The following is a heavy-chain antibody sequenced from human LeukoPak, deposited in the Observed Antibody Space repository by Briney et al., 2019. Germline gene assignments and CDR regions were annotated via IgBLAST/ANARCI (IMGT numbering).Heavy chain of an antibody. D-gene: IGHD3-3*01. CDR2: MNPNSGNT. V-gene: IGHV1-8*01. J-gene: IGHJ4*02. CDR1: GYTFTSYD. Sequence: ASVKVSCKASGYTFTSYDINWVRQATGQGLEWMGWMNPNSGNTGYAQKFQGRVTMTRNTSISTAYMELSSPRSDDTAVYYCARVPRRGYYDFWSGYSLFDYWGQGTLVTVSS. CDR3: ARVPRRGYYDFWSGYSLFDY.